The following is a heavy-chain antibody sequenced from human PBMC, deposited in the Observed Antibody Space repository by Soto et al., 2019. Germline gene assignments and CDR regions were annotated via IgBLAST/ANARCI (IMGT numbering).Heavy chain of an antibody. Sequence: EVQLVESGGGLVQPGGSLRLSCAASGFTFSDKYMDWVRQAPGKGREWVGRIRNKANSYTTEYAGSVKGRFTISRDDSKTSLHLQMSSLKTEDTEVYYCATYESARGGDFAYWGQGTVVTVSS. CDR1: GFTFSDKY. V-gene: IGHV3-72*01. J-gene: IGHJ4*02. CDR2: IRNKANSYTT. CDR3: ATYESARGGDFAY. D-gene: IGHD3-22*01.